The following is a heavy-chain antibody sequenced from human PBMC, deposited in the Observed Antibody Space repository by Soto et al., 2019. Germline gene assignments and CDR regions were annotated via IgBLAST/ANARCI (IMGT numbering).Heavy chain of an antibody. CDR2: AAATGGDS. Sequence: GGPLRVSWQASGCTFAREPMSWVRHSPKKGLELVSVAAATGGDSYYADSVKGRFTISRDNSQGILFLQMNNLRGDDAGVYYCAKERVTGGAFDIWGQGTTVTVSS. CDR1: GCTFAREP. J-gene: IGHJ3*02. V-gene: IGHV3-23*01. CDR3: AKERVTGGAFDI. D-gene: IGHD2-21*02.